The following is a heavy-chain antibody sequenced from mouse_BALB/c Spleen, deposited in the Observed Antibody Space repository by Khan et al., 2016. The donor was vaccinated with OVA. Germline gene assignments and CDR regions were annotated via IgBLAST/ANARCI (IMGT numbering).Heavy chain of an antibody. J-gene: IGHJ3*01. Sequence: EVELVESGGDLVKPGGSLKLSCAASGFTFSTYGMSWVRQTPDKRLEWVATISSGGSYTYYPDSVKGRFTISRDNAKNTLYLQMSSLKSEDTAMYYCARLAYYYGSGGFAYWGQWTLVTVSA. CDR3: ARLAYYYGSGGFAY. V-gene: IGHV5-6*01. D-gene: IGHD1-1*01. CDR1: GFTFSTYG. CDR2: ISSGGSYT.